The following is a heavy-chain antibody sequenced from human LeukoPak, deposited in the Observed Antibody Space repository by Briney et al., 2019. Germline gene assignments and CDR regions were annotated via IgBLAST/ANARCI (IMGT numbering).Heavy chain of an antibody. D-gene: IGHD4-11*01. CDR3: AKDRDSNYGKAVDY. V-gene: IGHV3-30*02. CDR1: GFTFSSYG. CDR2: IRYDGSNK. Sequence: PGGSLRLSCAASGFTFSSYGMHWVRQAPGKGLEWVAFIRYDGSNKYYADSVKGRFTISRDNSKNTLYLQMNSLRAEDTAVYYCAKDRDSNYGKAVDYWGQGTLVTVSS. J-gene: IGHJ4*02.